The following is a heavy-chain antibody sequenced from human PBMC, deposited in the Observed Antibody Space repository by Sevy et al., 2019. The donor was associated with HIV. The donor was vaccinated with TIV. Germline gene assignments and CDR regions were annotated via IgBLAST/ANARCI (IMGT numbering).Heavy chain of an antibody. J-gene: IGHJ3*02. Sequence: GGSLRLSCAASGFTFSSYSMNWVRQAPGKGLEWVSSISSSSSYIYYAASVKGRFTISRDNAKNSLYLQMNSLRAEDTAVYYCAREIFHGGAFDIWGQGTMVTVSS. V-gene: IGHV3-21*01. CDR2: ISSSSSYI. D-gene: IGHD3-9*01. CDR3: AREIFHGGAFDI. CDR1: GFTFSSYS.